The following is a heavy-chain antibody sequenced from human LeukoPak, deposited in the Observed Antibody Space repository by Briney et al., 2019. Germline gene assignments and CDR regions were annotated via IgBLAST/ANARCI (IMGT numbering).Heavy chain of an antibody. Sequence: SVKVSCKASGGTFSSYAISWVRQAPGQGLEWMGGIIPIFGTANYAQKFQGRVTITADKSTSTAYMELSSLRSEDTAVYYWAKGDNVYYYYGMDVWGKGTTVTVSS. CDR3: AKGDNVYYYYGMDV. CDR2: IIPIFGTA. CDR1: GGTFSSYA. J-gene: IGHJ6*04. D-gene: IGHD3-16*01. V-gene: IGHV1-69*06.